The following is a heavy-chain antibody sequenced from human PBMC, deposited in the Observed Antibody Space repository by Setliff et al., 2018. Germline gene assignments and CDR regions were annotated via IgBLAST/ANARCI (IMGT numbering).Heavy chain of an antibody. CDR2: IYQSGTT. CDR1: DYSISSGYY. CDR3: AYGDYGVLAFDY. V-gene: IGHV4-38-2*02. D-gene: IGHD4-17*01. Sequence: SETLSLTCTVSDYSISSGYYWGWIRQPPGKGLEWVGSIYQSGTTYDNPSLKSRVTISVETSKNQFFLTLSSVTTADTAMYYCAYGDYGVLAFDYWGQGALVTAPQ. J-gene: IGHJ4*02.